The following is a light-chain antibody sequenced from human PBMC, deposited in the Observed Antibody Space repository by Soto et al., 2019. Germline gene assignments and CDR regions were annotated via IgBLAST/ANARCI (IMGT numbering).Light chain of an antibody. CDR3: QQYNSYLWT. CDR2: KAS. Sequence: DIQMTQSPSTQSASVGDRVTITCRASQSISSWLAWYQQKPGKAPKLLIYKASSLESGVPSRFSGSGSGTEFTLTISSLQPDDFATYYCQQYNSYLWTFGQGTKVDIK. J-gene: IGKJ1*01. V-gene: IGKV1-5*03. CDR1: QSISSW.